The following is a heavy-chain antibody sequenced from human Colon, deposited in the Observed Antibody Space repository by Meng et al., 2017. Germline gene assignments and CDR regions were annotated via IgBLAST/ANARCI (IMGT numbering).Heavy chain of an antibody. Sequence: QVHLVQSGAEVKKPGSSVRVSCKASGGSFDNYAISWVRQAPGQGLERVGGIIPGVGTTNYAQRFQGRVTITTDRSAGTVFMQLNSLRFEDTAVYYCARDRRNYYLDLWGQGTLVTVSS. V-gene: IGHV1-69*05. CDR1: GGSFDNYA. D-gene: IGHD6-6*01. CDR2: IIPGVGTT. J-gene: IGHJ4*02. CDR3: ARDRRNYYLDL.